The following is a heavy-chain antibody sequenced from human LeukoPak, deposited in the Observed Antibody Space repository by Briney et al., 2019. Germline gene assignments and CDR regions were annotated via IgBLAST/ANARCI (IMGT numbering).Heavy chain of an antibody. D-gene: IGHD6-13*01. CDR1: GFTSSSYA. J-gene: IGHJ4*02. CDR3: VKAYSSSWYYFDY. Sequence: GGSLRLSCSASGFTSSSYAMHWVRQAPGKGLEYVSAISSNGGSTYYADSVKGRSTISRDNSKNTLYLQMSSLRAEDTAVYYCVKAYSSSWYYFDYRGQGTLVTVSS. V-gene: IGHV3-64D*06. CDR2: ISSNGGST.